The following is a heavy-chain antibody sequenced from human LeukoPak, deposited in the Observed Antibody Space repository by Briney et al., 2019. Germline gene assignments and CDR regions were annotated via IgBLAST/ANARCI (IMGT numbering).Heavy chain of an antibody. D-gene: IGHD4-11*01. CDR2: ISSSGSTI. CDR1: GFTFSSYE. J-gene: IGHJ3*02. Sequence: GGSLRLSCAASGFTFSSYEMNWVRQAPGKGLEWVSYISSSGSTIYYADSVKGRFTISRDNAENSLYLQMNSLRAEDTAVYYCARSADYLHDAFDIWGQGTMVTVSS. CDR3: ARSADYLHDAFDI. V-gene: IGHV3-48*03.